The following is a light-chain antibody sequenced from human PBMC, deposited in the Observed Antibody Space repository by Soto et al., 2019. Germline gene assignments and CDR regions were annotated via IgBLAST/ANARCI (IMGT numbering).Light chain of an antibody. CDR3: QQYNNWPPLT. CDR2: DAS. J-gene: IGKJ4*01. Sequence: EVVMMQSPAALSVSPGERATLSCRASQSVRSNLAWYQQKPGQAPRLLIYDASTRATDIPARFSGSGSGTQFTLTISSLQSEDFAVYYCQQYNNWPPLTFGGGTKVEVK. V-gene: IGKV3-15*01. CDR1: QSVRSN.